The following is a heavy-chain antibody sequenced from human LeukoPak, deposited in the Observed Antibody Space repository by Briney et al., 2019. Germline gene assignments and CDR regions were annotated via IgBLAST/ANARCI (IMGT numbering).Heavy chain of an antibody. CDR3: ARVNEYSSSSGGYINYYYYMDV. Sequence: PSETLSLTCTVSGGPISSYYWSWIRQTPGKGLEWIGYIYYSGSTNYNPSLKSRVTISVDTSKNQFSLKLSSVTAADTAAYYCARVNEYSSSSGGYINYYYYMDVWGKGTTVTVSS. J-gene: IGHJ6*03. CDR1: GGPISSYY. CDR2: IYYSGST. V-gene: IGHV4-59*01. D-gene: IGHD6-6*01.